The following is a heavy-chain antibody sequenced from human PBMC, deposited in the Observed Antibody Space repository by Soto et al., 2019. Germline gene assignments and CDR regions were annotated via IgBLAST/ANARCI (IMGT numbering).Heavy chain of an antibody. V-gene: IGHV1-69*01. Sequence: QVQLVQSGAEVKKPGSSVTVSCKASGGTLISNAISWVRQAPGQGLEWMGGIIPNLGSSNYAQKFQDRVRITADESTSTTYVELNSLRSEDAAVYYCASRERVDAFDIWGQGTMVTVSS. CDR2: IIPNLGSS. D-gene: IGHD1-26*01. CDR1: GGTLISNA. CDR3: ASRERVDAFDI. J-gene: IGHJ3*02.